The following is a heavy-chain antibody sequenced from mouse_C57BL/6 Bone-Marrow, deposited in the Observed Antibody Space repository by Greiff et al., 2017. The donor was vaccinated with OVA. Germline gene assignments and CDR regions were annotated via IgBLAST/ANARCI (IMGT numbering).Heavy chain of an antibody. CDR3: ARQGLLYAMDY. J-gene: IGHJ4*01. V-gene: IGHV5-6*01. CDR1: GFTFSSYG. CDR2: ISSGGSYT. Sequence: EVQLVESGGDLVKPGGSLKLSCAASGFTFSSYGMSWVRQTPDKRLEWVATISSGGSYTYYPDSVKGLFTISRDNAKNTLYLQMSSLKSEDTAMYYCARQGLLYAMDYWGQGTSVTVSS. D-gene: IGHD1-1*02.